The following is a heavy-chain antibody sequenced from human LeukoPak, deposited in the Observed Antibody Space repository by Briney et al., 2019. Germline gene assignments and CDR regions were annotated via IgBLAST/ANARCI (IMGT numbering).Heavy chain of an antibody. CDR2: ISSSSSYI. D-gene: IGHD3-22*01. V-gene: IGHV3-21*01. Sequence: GSLRLSCAASGFTFSSYSMNWVRQAPGKGLEWVSSISSSSSYIYYADSVKGRFTISRDNAKNSLYLQMNSLRAEDTAVYYCARDRSLYYYDSSGYYYPHWGQGTLVTVSS. J-gene: IGHJ4*02. CDR1: GFTFSSYS. CDR3: ARDRSLYYYDSSGYYYPH.